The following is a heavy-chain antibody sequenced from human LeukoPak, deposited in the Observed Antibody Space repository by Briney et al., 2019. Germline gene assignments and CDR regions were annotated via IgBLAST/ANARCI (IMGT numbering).Heavy chain of an antibody. J-gene: IGHJ4*02. CDR2: INPNNGAT. CDR3: ARDLHGDCVPDFDY. V-gene: IGHV1-2*02. D-gene: IGHD2-21*02. CDR1: GYTFTGYY. Sequence: ASMKVSCKASGYTFTGYYMYWVRQAPGQGLEWMAWINPNNGATNYAQKFQGRVTMARDTSISTAYMELSRLRSDDTAVYYCARDLHGDCVPDFDYWGQGTLVTVSS.